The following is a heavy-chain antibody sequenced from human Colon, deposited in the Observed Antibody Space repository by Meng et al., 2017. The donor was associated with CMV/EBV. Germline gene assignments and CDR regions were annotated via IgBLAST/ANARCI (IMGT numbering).Heavy chain of an antibody. Sequence: AASGFTFSDYAMSWVRQAPGKGLEWVSDISASGGGIYYADSVKDRFTISRDNSKNILYLQLNSLRVEDTAVYYCAKVGDNVLGYFDYWGQGTLVTVSS. V-gene: IGHV3-23*01. CDR3: AKVGDNVLGYFDY. D-gene: IGHD2-8*01. CDR1: GFTFSDYA. CDR2: ISASGGGI. J-gene: IGHJ4*02.